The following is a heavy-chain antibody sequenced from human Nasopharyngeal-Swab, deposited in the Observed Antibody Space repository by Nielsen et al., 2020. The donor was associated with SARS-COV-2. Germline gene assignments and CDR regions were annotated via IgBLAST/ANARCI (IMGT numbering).Heavy chain of an antibody. D-gene: IGHD3-3*02. J-gene: IGHJ4*02. CDR2: ISGSGGST. CDR3: AKGPLADY. V-gene: IGHV3-23*01. Sequence: VRQAPGKGLEWVSAISGSGGSTYYADSVKGRFTISRDNSKNTPYLQMNSLRAEDTAVYYCAKGPLADYWGQGTLVTVSS.